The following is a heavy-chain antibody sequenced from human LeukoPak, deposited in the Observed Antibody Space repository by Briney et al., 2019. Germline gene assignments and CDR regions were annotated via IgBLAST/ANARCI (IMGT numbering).Heavy chain of an antibody. Sequence: PGGSLRLSCAASGFTFSSYWMSWVRQAPGKGLEWVSSISSSSSYIYYADSVKGRFTISRDNAKNSLYLQMNSLRAEDTAVYYCARDRGYYDYVWGSYRYAVCDYWGQGTLVTVSS. J-gene: IGHJ4*02. CDR1: GFTFSSYW. V-gene: IGHV3-21*01. CDR2: ISSSSSYI. CDR3: ARDRGYYDYVWGSYRYAVCDY. D-gene: IGHD3-16*02.